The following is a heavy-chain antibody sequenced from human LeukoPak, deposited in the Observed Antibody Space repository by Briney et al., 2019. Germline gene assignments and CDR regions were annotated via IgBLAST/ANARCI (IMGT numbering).Heavy chain of an antibody. J-gene: IGHJ4*02. V-gene: IGHV1-2*06. D-gene: IGHD7-27*01. CDR3: ARGWGLVSFTDDY. Sequence: ASVKVSCKASGYTFTGYCMHWVRQAPGQGLEWMGRINPNSGGTNYAQKFQGRVTMTRDTSISTAYMELSRLRSDDTAVYYCARGWGLVSFTDDYWGQGTLVTVSS. CDR1: GYTFTGYC. CDR2: INPNSGGT.